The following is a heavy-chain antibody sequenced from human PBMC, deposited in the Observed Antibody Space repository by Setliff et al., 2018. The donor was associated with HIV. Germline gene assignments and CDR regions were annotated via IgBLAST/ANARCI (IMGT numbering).Heavy chain of an antibody. J-gene: IGHJ6*02. V-gene: IGHV3-15*01. Sequence: GGSLRLSCAASGFTFSNAWMSWVRQAPGKGLEWVGRIKSKTDGGTTDYAAPVKGRFTISRDDSKNTLYLQMNSLKTEDTAVYYCTRDSPGGNSYYYGMDVWGQGTTVTVSS. CDR3: TRDSPGGNSYYYGMDV. CDR2: IKSKTDGGTT. D-gene: IGHD2-15*01. CDR1: GFTFSNAW.